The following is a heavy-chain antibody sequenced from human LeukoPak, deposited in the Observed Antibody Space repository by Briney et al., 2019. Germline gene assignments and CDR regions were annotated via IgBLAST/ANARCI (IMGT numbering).Heavy chain of an antibody. CDR2: IYYSGST. V-gene: IGHV4-59*08. CDR1: GGSISSYY. D-gene: IGHD3-10*01. J-gene: IGHJ5*02. CDR3: ARQVKGSGSYWGNNNWFDP. Sequence: SETLSLTCTVSGGSISSYYWSWIRQPPGKGLEWIGYIYYSGSTNYNPSLKSRVTISVDTSKNQFSLKLSSVTAADTAVYYCARQVKGSGSYWGNNNWFDPWGQGTLVTVSS.